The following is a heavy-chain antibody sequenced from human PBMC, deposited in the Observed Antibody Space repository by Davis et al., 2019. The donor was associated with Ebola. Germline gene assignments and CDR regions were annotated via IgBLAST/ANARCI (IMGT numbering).Heavy chain of an antibody. Sequence: SVKVSCKASGYTFTSYGISWVRQAPGQGLEWMGGIIPMFGTANYAQKFQGRVTITADESTRTAHMELSSLRSEDTAVYYCAREGWRDTAMVTPFDYWGQGTLVTVSS. D-gene: IGHD5-18*01. CDR2: IIPMFGTA. J-gene: IGHJ4*02. CDR1: GYTFTSYG. V-gene: IGHV1-69*13. CDR3: AREGWRDTAMVTPFDY.